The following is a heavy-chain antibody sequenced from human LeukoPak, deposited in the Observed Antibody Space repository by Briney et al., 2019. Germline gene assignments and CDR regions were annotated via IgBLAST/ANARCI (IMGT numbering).Heavy chain of an antibody. Sequence: GGSLRLSCAASGFTSSDYYMSWIRQAPGKGLEWVSYISSSGSTIYYADSVKGRFTISRDNAKNSLYLQMNSLRAEDTAVYYCARLVVTAADAFDIWGQGTMVTVSS. CDR3: ARLVVTAADAFDI. D-gene: IGHD2-21*02. J-gene: IGHJ3*02. CDR1: GFTSSDYY. CDR2: ISSSGSTI. V-gene: IGHV3-11*01.